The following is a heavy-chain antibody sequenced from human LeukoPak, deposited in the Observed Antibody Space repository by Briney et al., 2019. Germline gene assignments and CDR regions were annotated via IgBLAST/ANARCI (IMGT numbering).Heavy chain of an antibody. V-gene: IGHV4-34*01. CDR3: ARNSDCSDGSCYFPYFDY. Sequence: PSETLSLTCAVYGGSFSGYYWSWIRQPPGKGLEWIGEINHSGSTNYNPSLKSRVTISVDTSKNQFSLKLSSVTAADTAVYYCARNSDCSDGSCYFPYFDYWGQGTLVTVSS. J-gene: IGHJ4*02. CDR1: GGSFSGYY. CDR2: INHSGST. D-gene: IGHD2-15*01.